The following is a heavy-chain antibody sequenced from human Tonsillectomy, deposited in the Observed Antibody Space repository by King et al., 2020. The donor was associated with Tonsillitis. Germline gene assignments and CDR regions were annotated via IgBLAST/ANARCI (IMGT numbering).Heavy chain of an antibody. J-gene: IGHJ4*02. CDR2: IKIKTSGGAT. CDR1: GLIFSYAW. CDR3: TTDPRFLEWLLSPFDY. D-gene: IGHD3-3*01. V-gene: IGHV3-15*01. Sequence: VQLVESGGGLVKPGGSLRLSCAASGLIFSYAWMSWVRQAPGKGLEWVGLIKIKTSGGATEYAVPVKGKFPISSEDSKNTLNPQMNSLKTEDTAVYYCTTDPRFLEWLLSPFDYWGQGTLVTVSS.